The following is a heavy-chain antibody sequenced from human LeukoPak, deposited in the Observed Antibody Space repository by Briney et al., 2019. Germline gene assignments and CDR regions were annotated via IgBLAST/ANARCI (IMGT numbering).Heavy chain of an antibody. Sequence: SETLSLTCAVYGGSFSSYYWSWIRQPPGKGLEWIGEINHSGSTNYNPSLKSRVTISADTSKNQFSLKLSSVTAADTAVYYCARGGGEDGYYFDYWGQGTPVTVSS. J-gene: IGHJ4*02. D-gene: IGHD2-15*01. CDR2: INHSGST. CDR1: GGSFSSYY. V-gene: IGHV4-34*01. CDR3: ARGGGEDGYYFDY.